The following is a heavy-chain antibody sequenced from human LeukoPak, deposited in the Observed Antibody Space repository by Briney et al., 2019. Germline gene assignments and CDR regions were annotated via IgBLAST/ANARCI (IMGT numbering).Heavy chain of an antibody. J-gene: IGHJ5*02. CDR1: GYSVTSGYW. CDR3: ARNDYYGSINWFDP. D-gene: IGHD3-10*01. V-gene: IGHV4-4*02. Sequence: SETLSLTCAVSGYSVTSGYWWSWVRQSPGKGLEWIGEINHSGSTTNYNPSLKSRVAISPDKPNNQFSLEVTSVTAADTAVYYCARNDYYGSINWFDPWGQGTLVTVSS. CDR2: INHSGSTT.